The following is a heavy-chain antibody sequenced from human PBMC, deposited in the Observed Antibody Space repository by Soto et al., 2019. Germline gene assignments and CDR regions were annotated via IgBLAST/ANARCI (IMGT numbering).Heavy chain of an antibody. Sequence: QVQLVESGGGVVQPGRSLRLSCAASGFTFSSYGMHWVRQAPGKGLEWVAVIWYDGSNKYYADSVKGRFTISRDNSKNTLYLQMNSLRAEDTAVYYCARSRYGDHTSTFDYWGQGTLVTVSS. D-gene: IGHD4-17*01. CDR3: ARSRYGDHTSTFDY. V-gene: IGHV3-33*01. CDR1: GFTFSSYG. CDR2: IWYDGSNK. J-gene: IGHJ4*02.